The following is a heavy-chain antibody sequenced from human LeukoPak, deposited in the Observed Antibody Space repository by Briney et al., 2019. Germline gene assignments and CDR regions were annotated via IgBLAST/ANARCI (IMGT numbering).Heavy chain of an antibody. CDR1: GYTFTSYG. Sequence: EASVKVSCKASGYTFTSYGISWVRQAPGQGLEWMGWISAYNGNTNYAQKLQGRVTMTTDTSTSTAYMELRSLRSDDTAVYYCARGGGGSPDVNKKQTNNYYYYYMDVWGKGTTVTVSS. D-gene: IGHD1-26*01. J-gene: IGHJ6*03. CDR3: ARGGGGSPDVNKKQTNNYYYYYMDV. CDR2: ISAYNGNT. V-gene: IGHV1-18*01.